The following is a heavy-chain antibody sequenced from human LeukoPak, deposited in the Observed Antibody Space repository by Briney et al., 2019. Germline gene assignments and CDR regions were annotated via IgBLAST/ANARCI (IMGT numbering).Heavy chain of an antibody. D-gene: IGHD1-26*01. Sequence: SETLSLTCTVSGGSISSYYWSWIRQSAGKGLEWIGRIYTSGSANYNPSLKSRVSMSVDTSKNQFSLKLTSVTAADAAVYYCARGYSGHYYAFDIWGQGTMVTVSS. J-gene: IGHJ3*02. V-gene: IGHV4-4*07. CDR2: IYTSGSA. CDR3: ARGYSGHYYAFDI. CDR1: GGSISSYY.